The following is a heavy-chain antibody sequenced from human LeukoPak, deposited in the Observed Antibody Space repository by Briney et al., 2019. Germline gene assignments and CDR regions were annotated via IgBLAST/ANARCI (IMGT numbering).Heavy chain of an antibody. CDR1: GFTFSDYY. CDR2: ISSSGSTI. CDR3: ARGARQALYYYYGMDV. J-gene: IGHJ6*02. V-gene: IGHV3-11*01. Sequence: GGSLRLSCAASGFTFSDYYMSWIRQAPGKGLEGVSYISSSGSTIYYADSVKGRFTISRDNAKNSLYLQMNSLRAEDTTVYYCARGARQALYYYYGMDVWGQGTTVTVSS.